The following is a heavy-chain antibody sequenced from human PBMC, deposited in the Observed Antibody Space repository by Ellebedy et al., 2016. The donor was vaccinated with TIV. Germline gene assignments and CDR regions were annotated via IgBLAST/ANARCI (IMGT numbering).Heavy chain of an antibody. CDR3: GSGGYSPERGFDY. Sequence: AASVKVSCKTSGYTFGNYDVTWVRQAPGQALPWTGLISADKGDTKYSQKAQGRVTLTIDTSTNTAYMELRSLRSDDTAVYYCGSGGYSPERGFDYWGQGTLVTVSS. J-gene: IGHJ4*02. V-gene: IGHV1-18*04. D-gene: IGHD6-25*01. CDR2: ISADKGDT. CDR1: GYTFGNYD.